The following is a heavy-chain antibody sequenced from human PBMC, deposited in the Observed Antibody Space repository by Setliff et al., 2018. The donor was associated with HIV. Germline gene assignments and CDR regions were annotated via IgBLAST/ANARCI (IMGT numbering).Heavy chain of an antibody. J-gene: IGHJ5*02. CDR3: SNWDTTIDEDA. Sequence: SETLSLTCTVSGGSISSHYWSWVRQPPGKGLEFIGEMNHRGVIKYLSSLKSRVTMSLDTSKNQFSLKMTSVTAADTALYYCSNWDTTIDEDAWGQGTLVTVSS. CDR1: GGSISSHY. D-gene: IGHD5-18*01. V-gene: IGHV4-34*01. CDR2: MNHRGVI.